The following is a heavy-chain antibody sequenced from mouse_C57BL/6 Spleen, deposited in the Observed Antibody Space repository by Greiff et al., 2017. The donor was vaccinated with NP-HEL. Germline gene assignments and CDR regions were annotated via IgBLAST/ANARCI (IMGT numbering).Heavy chain of an antibody. CDR1: GFNIKDDY. CDR3: TTDRGPRVDY. CDR2: IDPENGDT. V-gene: IGHV14-4*01. Sequence: VQLQQSGAELVRPGASVKLSCTASGFNIKDDYMHWVKQRPEQGLEWIGWIDPENGDTEYASKFQGKATITADTSSNTAYLQLSSLTSEDTAVYYCTTDRGPRVDYWGQGTSVTVAS. J-gene: IGHJ4*01.